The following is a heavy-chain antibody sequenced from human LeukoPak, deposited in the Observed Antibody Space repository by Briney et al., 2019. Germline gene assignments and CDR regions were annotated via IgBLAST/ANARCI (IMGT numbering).Heavy chain of an antibody. V-gene: IGHV4-59*08. CDR1: GGSISSYY. Sequence: PSETLSLTCTVSGGSISSYYWSWIRQPPGKGLEWIGYIYYSGSTNYNPSLKSRVTISVDTSKNQFSLKLSSVTAADTAVYYCARHVTSGDDYYYYYMDVWGKGTTVTVSS. D-gene: IGHD5-12*01. J-gene: IGHJ6*03. CDR2: IYYSGST. CDR3: ARHVTSGDDYYYYYMDV.